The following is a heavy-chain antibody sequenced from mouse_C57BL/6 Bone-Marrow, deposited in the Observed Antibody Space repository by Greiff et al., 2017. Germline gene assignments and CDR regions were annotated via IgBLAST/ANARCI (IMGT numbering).Heavy chain of an antibody. V-gene: IGHV1-64*01. Sequence: QVQLQQSGAELVKPGASVKLSCKASGYTFTSYWMHWVKQRPGQGLEWIGMIHPNSGSTNYNEKFKSKATLTVDKSSSTAYMQLSSLTSEDSAVYYCARERIYYYGSKGYWGQGTTLTVSS. CDR3: ARERIYYYGSKGY. CDR2: IHPNSGST. CDR1: GYTFTSYW. D-gene: IGHD1-1*01. J-gene: IGHJ2*01.